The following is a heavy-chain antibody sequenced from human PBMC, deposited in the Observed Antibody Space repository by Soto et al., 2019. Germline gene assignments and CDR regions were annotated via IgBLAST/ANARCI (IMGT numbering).Heavy chain of an antibody. CDR2: IIPIFGTA. V-gene: IGHV1-69*06. J-gene: IGHJ6*04. CDR1: GGTFSSYA. Sequence: QVQLVQSGAEVKKPGSSVKVSCKASGGTFSSYAISWVRQAPGQGLEWMGGIIPIFGTANYAQKFQGRVRFTGANPTRKASRELRGLNSEDTPVNSGARGSGIAEVGRGNYVLTVWGKGPTVTSSP. D-gene: IGHD6-13*01. CDR3: ARGSGIAEVGRGNYVLTV.